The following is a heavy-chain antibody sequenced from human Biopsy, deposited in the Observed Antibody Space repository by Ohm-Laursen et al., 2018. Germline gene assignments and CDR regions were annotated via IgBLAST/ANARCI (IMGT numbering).Heavy chain of an antibody. V-gene: IGHV1-69*04. Sequence: SVKVSCNASGGPSSNYAFSWVRQAPGQGLEWVGRIVPVLGHLNYAQRFQGRVSITADKSTSYVFMELSSLTSGDTAVYYCAADADGYYTEFDYWGPGTLVTVSS. CDR3: AADADGYYTEFDY. CDR1: GGPSSNYA. D-gene: IGHD3-3*01. J-gene: IGHJ4*02. CDR2: IVPVLGHL.